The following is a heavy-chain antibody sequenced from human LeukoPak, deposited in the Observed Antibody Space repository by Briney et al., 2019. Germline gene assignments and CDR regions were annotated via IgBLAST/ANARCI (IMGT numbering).Heavy chain of an antibody. CDR1: GFIFSNYA. J-gene: IGHJ6*02. D-gene: IGHD2-2*01. V-gene: IGHV3-23*01. Sequence: GGSLRLSCAASGFIFSNYAMSWVRQPPGKGLEWVSGISGSGDNTYYTDSVQGRFTISRDNSENKLFLQMNSLGAEDTAVYYCARAVCSSSSCYGWIGSYYGMDVWGQGTTVTVSS. CDR3: ARAVCSSSSCYGWIGSYYGMDV. CDR2: ISGSGDNT.